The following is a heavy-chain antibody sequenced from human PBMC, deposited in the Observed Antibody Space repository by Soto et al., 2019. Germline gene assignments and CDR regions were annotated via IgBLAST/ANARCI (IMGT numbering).Heavy chain of an antibody. CDR1: GINFSRAW. Sequence: GGSLRLSCAASGINFSRAWMSWVRQAPGKGLEWVGRIKSKFDGETIDYAAPVKGRFTISRDDSKNIVYLQMNSLNTEDTAVHYCATGLLRYYAYWGHGTLVTVSS. CDR3: ATGLLRYYAY. D-gene: IGHD3-9*01. CDR2: IKSKFDGETI. J-gene: IGHJ4*01. V-gene: IGHV3-15*01.